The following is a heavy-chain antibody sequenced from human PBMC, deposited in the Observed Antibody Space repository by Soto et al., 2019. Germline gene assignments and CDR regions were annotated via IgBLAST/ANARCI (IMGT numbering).Heavy chain of an antibody. CDR1: GGSISSGGYS. D-gene: IGHD3-10*01. V-gene: IGHV4-30-2*01. CDR3: ARALCINMVRGVIITDAFDI. Sequence: SETLSLTCAVSGGSISSGGYSWIWIRQPPGKGLEWIGYIYHSGSTYYNPSLKSRVTISVDRSKNQFSLKLSSVTAADTAVYYCARALCINMVRGVIITDAFDIWGQGTMVTV. CDR2: IYHSGST. J-gene: IGHJ3*02.